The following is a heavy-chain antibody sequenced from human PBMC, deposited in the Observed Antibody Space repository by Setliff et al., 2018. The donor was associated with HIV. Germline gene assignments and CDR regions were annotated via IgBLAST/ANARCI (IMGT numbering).Heavy chain of an antibody. Sequence: SETLSLTCAVYGGSFSSYYWIWIRQPPGKGLEWIGEINHSGRTKYNPSLKSRVTMSVDTSKNQFSLKLKSVTTADTAVYYCARVGGQWLSEYYYYYDMDVWGQGTTVTVSS. CDR1: GGSFSSYY. CDR3: ARVGGQWLSEYYYYYDMDV. CDR2: INHSGRT. J-gene: IGHJ6*02. V-gene: IGHV4-34*01. D-gene: IGHD6-19*01.